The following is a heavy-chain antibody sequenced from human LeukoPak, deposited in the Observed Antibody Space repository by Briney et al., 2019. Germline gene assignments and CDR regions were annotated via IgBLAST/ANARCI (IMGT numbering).Heavy chain of an antibody. V-gene: IGHV3-74*01. CDR3: ARAAYYYGSGSPTRAHDY. Sequence: GGSLRLSCAASGFTFSSYWMHWVRQAPGKGLVWVSRINSDGSSTSYADSVKGRFTISRDNAKNTLYLQMNSLRAEDTAVYYCARAAYYYGSGSPTRAHDYWGQGTLVTVSS. D-gene: IGHD3-10*01. CDR1: GFTFSSYW. CDR2: INSDGSST. J-gene: IGHJ4*02.